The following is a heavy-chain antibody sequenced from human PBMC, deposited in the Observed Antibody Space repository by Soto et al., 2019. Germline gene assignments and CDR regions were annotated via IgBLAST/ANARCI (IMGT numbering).Heavy chain of an antibody. CDR1: GYTFTNYG. J-gene: IGHJ6*03. CDR2: ISAYNGDT. D-gene: IGHD6-6*01. Sequence: GASVKVSCKASGYTFTNYGITWVRQAPGQGLEWMGWISAYNGDTHYTQRLQGRVTMTTDTSTSTAYMELRGLRSDDTAVYYCARVRQLGGYFYYYMDVWGKGTTVTVSS. V-gene: IGHV1-18*01. CDR3: ARVRQLGGYFYYYMDV.